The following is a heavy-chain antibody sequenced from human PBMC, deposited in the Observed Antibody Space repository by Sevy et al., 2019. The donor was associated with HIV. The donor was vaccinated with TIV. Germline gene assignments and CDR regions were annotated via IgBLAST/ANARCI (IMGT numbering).Heavy chain of an antibody. CDR3: ARDRGYSGYDFDY. D-gene: IGHD5-12*01. Sequence: GGSLRLSCAASGFTFSSYSMNWVRQAPGKGLEWVSSISSSSSYIYYADSAKGRFTISRDNAKNSLYLQMNSLRAEDTAVYYCARDRGYSGYDFDYWGQGTLVTVSS. CDR1: GFTFSSYS. J-gene: IGHJ4*02. CDR2: ISSSSSYI. V-gene: IGHV3-21*01.